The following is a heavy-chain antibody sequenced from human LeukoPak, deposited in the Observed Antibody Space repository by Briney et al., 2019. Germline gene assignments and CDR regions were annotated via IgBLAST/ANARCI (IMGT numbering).Heavy chain of an antibody. CDR3: TRRELPDEYNWFDP. CDR2: IRSKANGYAT. D-gene: IGHD1-26*01. V-gene: IGHV3-73*01. J-gene: IGHJ5*02. CDR1: GFTFSGSA. Sequence: PGGSLRLSCAASGFTFSGSAMHLVRQASGKGLEWVGRIRSKANGYATAYAASVKGRFTISRDDSKNTAYLQMNSLKTEDTAVYYCTRRELPDEYNWFDPWGQGTLVTVSS.